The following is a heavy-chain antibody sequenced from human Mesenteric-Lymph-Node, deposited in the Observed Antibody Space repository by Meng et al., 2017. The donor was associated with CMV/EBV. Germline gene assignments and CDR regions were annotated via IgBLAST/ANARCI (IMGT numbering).Heavy chain of an antibody. Sequence: CAASGFTFSSYAMHWVRQAPGKGLEWVAVISYDGSNKYYADSVKGRFTISRDNSKNTLYLQMNSLRAEDTAVYYCARLYTSWYSFDYWGQGTLVTVSS. D-gene: IGHD2-2*01. CDR1: GFTFSSYA. CDR3: ARLYTSWYSFDY. CDR2: ISYDGSNK. J-gene: IGHJ4*02. V-gene: IGHV3-30-3*01.